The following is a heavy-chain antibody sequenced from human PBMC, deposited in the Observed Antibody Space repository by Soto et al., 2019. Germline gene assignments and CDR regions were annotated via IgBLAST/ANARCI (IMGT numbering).Heavy chain of an antibody. CDR2: ITSNGDNT. J-gene: IGHJ4*02. CDR1: GFTFSNFA. V-gene: IGHV3-64D*06. D-gene: IGHD2-2*01. Sequence: QTGGSLRLSCSASGFTFSNFAMHWVRQAPGKGLEYVSGITSNGDNTYHADSVQGRFTISRDNSKSTLYLQMTSLRVEDTAVYYCVKGNQLLRYYFEYWGRGALVTVS. CDR3: VKGNQLLRYYFEY.